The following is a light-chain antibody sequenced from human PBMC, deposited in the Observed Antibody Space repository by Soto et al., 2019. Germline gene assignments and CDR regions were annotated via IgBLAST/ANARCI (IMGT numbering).Light chain of an antibody. CDR3: QVWDNSGDRVV. V-gene: IGLV3-21*02. CDR2: DDS. CDR1: SIGSKT. J-gene: IGLJ2*01. Sequence: SYELTQPPSVSVAPGQAAKITCGGDSIGSKTVHWYQQKPGQAPVLVVFDDSDRPSGIPERFSGSNSGNTATLTISRVEAGDEADYYCQVWDNSGDRVVFGGGTKVTVL.